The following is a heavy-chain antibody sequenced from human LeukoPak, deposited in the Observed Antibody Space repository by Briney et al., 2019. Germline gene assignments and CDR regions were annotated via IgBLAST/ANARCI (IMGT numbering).Heavy chain of an antibody. CDR3: ARRSTYSYDSSGYPATDFDY. D-gene: IGHD3-22*01. J-gene: IGHJ4*02. Sequence: GESLKISCEGSGYMFTNYWIGWVRQMPGKGLEWMGIIYPADPDTRYSPSFQGQVTISVDKSISTTYLQWSSLKASDTAMYYCARRSTYSYDSSGYPATDFDYWGQGTLVTVSS. CDR1: GYMFTNYW. CDR2: IYPADPDT. V-gene: IGHV5-51*01.